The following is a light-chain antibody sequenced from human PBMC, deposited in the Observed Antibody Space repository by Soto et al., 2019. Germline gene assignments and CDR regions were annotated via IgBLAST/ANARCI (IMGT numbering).Light chain of an antibody. J-gene: IGKJ2*01. Sequence: EIVLTQSPGPLSLSPGERATLSCRASQSVSSSYLAWYQQKPGQAPRLLIYGASSRATGIPDRFSGSGSGTDFTLTISRLEPEDFGVYYCQQYGSSPPYTFGQGTKLEIK. CDR1: QSVSSSY. CDR2: GAS. CDR3: QQYGSSPPYT. V-gene: IGKV3-20*01.